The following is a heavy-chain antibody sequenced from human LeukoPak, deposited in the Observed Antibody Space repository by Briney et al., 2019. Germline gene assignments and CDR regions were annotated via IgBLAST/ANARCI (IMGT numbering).Heavy chain of an antibody. V-gene: IGHV3-30*18. D-gene: IGHD3-22*01. CDR1: GFTFSSYG. Sequence: QSGRSLRLSCAASGFTFSSYGMHWVRQAPGKGLEWVAVISYDGSNKYYADSVKGRFTISRDNSKNTLYLQMNSLGAEDTAVYYCAKDPSSEIVVALGAFDIWGQGTMVTVSS. CDR2: ISYDGSNK. CDR3: AKDPSSEIVVALGAFDI. J-gene: IGHJ3*02.